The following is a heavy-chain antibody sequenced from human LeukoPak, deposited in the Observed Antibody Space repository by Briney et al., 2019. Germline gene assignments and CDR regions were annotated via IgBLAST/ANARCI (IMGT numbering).Heavy chain of an antibody. Sequence: GESLKISCKGFEYDLTNYWIGWVRQMPGKGLEWMGIIYPGDSHTIYSPSFQGQVTISADKSISTVYLQWSNLKASDTAMYYCARSANQGGIWVWGQGTLVTVSS. D-gene: IGHD3-16*01. J-gene: IGHJ4*02. V-gene: IGHV5-51*01. CDR2: IYPGDSHT. CDR3: ARSANQGGIWV. CDR1: EYDLTNYW.